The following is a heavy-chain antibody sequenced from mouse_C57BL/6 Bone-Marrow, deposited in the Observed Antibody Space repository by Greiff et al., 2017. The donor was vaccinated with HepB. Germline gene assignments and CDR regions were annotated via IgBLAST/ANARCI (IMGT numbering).Heavy chain of an antibody. CDR3: ARVYYYGSIYWYFDV. Sequence: EVQLVESEGGLVQPGSSMKLSCTASGFTFSDYYMAWVRQVPEKGREWVAIINYYGSSTYYVDSLKSRFIISRDNAKNILYLRMSSLKSEATATYSCARVYYYGSIYWYFDVWGTGTTVTVSS. J-gene: IGHJ1*03. CDR2: INYYGSST. V-gene: IGHV5-16*01. D-gene: IGHD1-1*01. CDR1: GFTFSDYY.